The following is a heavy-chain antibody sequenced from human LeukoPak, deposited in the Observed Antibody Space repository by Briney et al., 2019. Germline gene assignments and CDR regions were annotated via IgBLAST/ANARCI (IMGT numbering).Heavy chain of an antibody. CDR3: ARGQGTVTTH. D-gene: IGHD4-17*01. J-gene: IGHJ4*02. CDR1: GGSFSGYY. CDR2: INHSGSA. V-gene: IGHV4-34*01. Sequence: SETLSLTCAVYGGSFSGYYWSWIRQPPGKGLEWIGEINHSGSANYNPSLKSRVTVSLDTSKNQFSLKLSSVTAADTAVYYCARGQGTVTTHWGQGTLVTVSS.